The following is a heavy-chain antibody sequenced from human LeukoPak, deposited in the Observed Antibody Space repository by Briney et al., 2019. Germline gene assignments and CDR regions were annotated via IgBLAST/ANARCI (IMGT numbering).Heavy chain of an antibody. CDR3: AKRLRVVPAATKTGVFDP. CDR1: GFTFSSYA. J-gene: IGHJ5*02. D-gene: IGHD2-2*01. Sequence: PGRSLRLSCAASGFTFSSYAMSWVRQAPGKGLEWVSAISGSGGSTYYADSVKGRFTISRDNSKNTLYLQMNSLRAEDTAVYYCAKRLRVVPAATKTGVFDPWGQGTLVTVSS. CDR2: ISGSGGST. V-gene: IGHV3-23*01.